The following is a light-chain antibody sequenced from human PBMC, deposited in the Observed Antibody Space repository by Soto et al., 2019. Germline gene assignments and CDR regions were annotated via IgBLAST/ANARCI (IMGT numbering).Light chain of an antibody. CDR2: AAS. J-gene: IGKJ4*01. CDR1: QGVSSY. CDR3: QQLNNYPLT. V-gene: IGKV1-9*01. Sequence: IQLTQSPSSLSASVGDRVTITCRASQGVSSYLAWYQQKSGTAPKLLIYAASTLQSGVPSRFSGSGSVTDFTLTISSLQPEDFATYYCQQLNNYPLTFGGGTKVEIK.